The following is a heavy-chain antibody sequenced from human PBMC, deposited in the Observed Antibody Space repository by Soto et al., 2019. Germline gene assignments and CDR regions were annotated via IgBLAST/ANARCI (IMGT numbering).Heavy chain of an antibody. D-gene: IGHD3-22*01. CDR3: ATNGGYYDGSGPKYLLH. Sequence: LSLTCTVSGGSISTGGYYWSWIRQHPGKGLECIGYIYYSGSTYYNPSLKSRVTISVDTSKNQFSLSLSSVTAADTAMYYCATNGGYYDGSGPKYLLHWGQGTLVTVYS. J-gene: IGHJ1*01. V-gene: IGHV4-31*03. CDR2: IYYSGST. CDR1: GGSISTGGYY.